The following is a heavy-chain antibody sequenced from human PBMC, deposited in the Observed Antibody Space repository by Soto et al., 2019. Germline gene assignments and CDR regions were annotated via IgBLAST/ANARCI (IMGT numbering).Heavy chain of an antibody. Sequence: EVQVVESGGGSVQPGGSLRLSCAASGFTFSNYWMHWVRQAPGKGLVWVSRINSDGTITDYADSVKGRFTISRDNARNTLYLEMNSLRVDDTAVYHCACSGGRGVGLDNWGQGTLVTVSS. J-gene: IGHJ4*02. D-gene: IGHD6-25*01. V-gene: IGHV3-74*01. CDR2: INSDGTIT. CDR3: ACSGGRGVGLDN. CDR1: GFTFSNYW.